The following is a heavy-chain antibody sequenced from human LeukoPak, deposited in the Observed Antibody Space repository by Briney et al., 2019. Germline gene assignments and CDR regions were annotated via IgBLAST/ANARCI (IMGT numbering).Heavy chain of an antibody. D-gene: IGHD2-15*01. J-gene: IGHJ3*02. CDR2: IDPSDSYT. CDR3: ARHFRPTAAATTPFDAFDI. CDR1: GSSFTSYW. V-gene: IGHV5-10-1*01. Sequence: GESLKISCKGSGSSFTSYWISWVRQLPGKGLEWMGRIDPSDSYTNYSPSFQGHVTISADKSISTAYLQWSSLKASDTAMYYCARHFRPTAAATTPFDAFDIWGQGTMVTVSS.